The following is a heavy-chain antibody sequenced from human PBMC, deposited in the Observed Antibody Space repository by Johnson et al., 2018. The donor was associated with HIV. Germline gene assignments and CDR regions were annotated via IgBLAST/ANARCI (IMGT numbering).Heavy chain of an antibody. J-gene: IGHJ3*02. CDR3: ARGLNCTNGVCYTWAFDI. V-gene: IGHV3-30*02. CDR2: IRYNGTNK. CDR1: GFTFSSYD. D-gene: IGHD2-8*01. Sequence: QVQLVESGGGVVQPGGSLRLSCVASGFTFSSYDMHWVRQAPGKGLEWVAFIRYNGTNKYYADSVKGRFTISRDNSKNTVFLQMNRLRAEDTALYYCARGLNCTNGVCYTWAFDIWGQGTMVTVSS.